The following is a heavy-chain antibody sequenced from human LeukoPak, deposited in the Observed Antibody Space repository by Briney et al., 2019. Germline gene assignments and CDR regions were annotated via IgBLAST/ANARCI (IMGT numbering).Heavy chain of an antibody. CDR1: GFTFSSYG. J-gene: IGHJ5*02. V-gene: IGHV3-30*02. CDR2: IRYDGSNK. CDR3: AKDGVGATKSLNWFDP. D-gene: IGHD1-26*01. Sequence: PGGSLRLYCAASGFTFSSYGMHWVRQAPGKGLEWVAFIRYDGSNKYYADSVKGRFTISRDNSKNTLYLQMNSLRAEDTAVYYCAKDGVGATKSLNWFDPWGQGTLVTVSS.